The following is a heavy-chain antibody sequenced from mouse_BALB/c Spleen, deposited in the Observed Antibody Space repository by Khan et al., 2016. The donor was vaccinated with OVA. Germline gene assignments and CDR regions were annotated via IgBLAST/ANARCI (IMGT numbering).Heavy chain of an antibody. Sequence: QVQLKESGAELVRPAASLKLSCKTSGYIFTNYWIHWVKQRSGQGLEWIARIYPGTDTNYYSEKLKDKATLTEDKSSSTAYIQLSSLKSEDSAVYFWAREEAWYDFEYWGQGTTLTVSS. J-gene: IGHJ2*01. D-gene: IGHD2-14*01. CDR3: AREEAWYDFEY. V-gene: IGHV1-76*01. CDR2: IYPGTDTN. CDR1: GYIFTNYW.